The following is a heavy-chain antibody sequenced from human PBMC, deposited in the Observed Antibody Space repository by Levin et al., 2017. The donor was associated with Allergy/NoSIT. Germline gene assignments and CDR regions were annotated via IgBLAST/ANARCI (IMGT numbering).Heavy chain of an antibody. J-gene: IGHJ5*01. Sequence: GESLKISCAASGFTLSGSAVHWVRQASGKGLEWLGRIRSKANNYATAYAASVQGRFIIYRDDSKNTADLQMNSLKTEETAGYYCSNYGILTGLLSWGQGTLVTVSS. CDR2: IRSKANNYAT. V-gene: IGHV3-73*01. CDR3: SNYGILTGLLS. D-gene: IGHD3-9*01. CDR1: GFTLSGSA.